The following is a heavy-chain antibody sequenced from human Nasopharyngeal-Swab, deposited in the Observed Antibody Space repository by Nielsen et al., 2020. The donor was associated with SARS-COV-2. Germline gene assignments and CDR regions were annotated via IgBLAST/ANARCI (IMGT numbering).Heavy chain of an antibody. J-gene: IGHJ3*02. V-gene: IGHV3-48*02. D-gene: IGHD1-26*01. CDR1: GFTFNTYS. Sequence: GESLKISCTTSGFTFNTYSMNWVRQAPGKGPEWLSYISSSGTIYYADSVKGRFTISRDNAKNSLYLQMNSLRDEDTAVYYCARDPNGSYYFRPDAFDIWGQGIMVIVSS. CDR3: ARDPNGSYYFRPDAFDI. CDR2: ISSSGTI.